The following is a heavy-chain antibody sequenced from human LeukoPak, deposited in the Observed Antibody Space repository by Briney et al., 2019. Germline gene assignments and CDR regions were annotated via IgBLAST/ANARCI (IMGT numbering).Heavy chain of an antibody. Sequence: ASVKVSCKASGGTFSSYAISWVRQAPGQGLEWMGGIIPIFGTANYAQKFQGRVTITADKSTSTAYMELSSLRSEDTAVYYCAGDRDCSGGSCYSWYVQYFQHWGQGTLVTVSS. CDR1: GGTFSSYA. D-gene: IGHD2-15*01. V-gene: IGHV1-69*06. CDR3: AGDRDCSGGSCYSWYVQYFQH. J-gene: IGHJ1*01. CDR2: IIPIFGTA.